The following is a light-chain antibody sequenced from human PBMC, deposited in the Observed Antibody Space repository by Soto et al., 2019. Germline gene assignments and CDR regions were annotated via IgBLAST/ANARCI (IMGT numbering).Light chain of an antibody. CDR1: SSNIGTNT. J-gene: IGLJ1*01. CDR2: TNN. Sequence: PGRWVTISCSLSSSNIGTNTVNWYQQLPGTAPRLLIYTNNQRPSGVPQRFSGSKTGTSASLAIGGLQSEDGADYYCAAWDDSLADYVFGTGTKVTVL. V-gene: IGLV1-44*01. CDR3: AAWDDSLADYV.